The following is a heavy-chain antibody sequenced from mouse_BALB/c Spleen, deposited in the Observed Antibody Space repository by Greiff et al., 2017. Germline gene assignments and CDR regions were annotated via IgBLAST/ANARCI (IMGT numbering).Heavy chain of an antibody. CDR2: IWSGGST. J-gene: IGHJ4*01. V-gene: IGHV2-2*01. CDR3: ARDSYYAMDY. CDR1: GFSLTSYG. Sequence: VQVVESGPGLVQPSQSLSITCTVSGFSLTSYGVHWVRQSPGKGLEWLGVIWSGGSTDYNAAFISRLSISKDNSKSQVFLKMNSLQTDDTAMYYCARDSYYAMDYWGQGTSVTVSS.